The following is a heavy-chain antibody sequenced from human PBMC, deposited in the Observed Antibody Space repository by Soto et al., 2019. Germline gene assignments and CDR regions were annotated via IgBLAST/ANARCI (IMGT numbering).Heavy chain of an antibody. CDR2: INHSGST. D-gene: IGHD3-22*01. CDR3: ASRRMTYYYDSSHTLLRY. CDR1: GGSFSGYY. J-gene: IGHJ4*02. V-gene: IGHV4-34*01. Sequence: SETLSLTCAVYGGSFSGYYWSWIRQPPGKGLEWIGEINHSGSTNYNPSLKSRVTISVDTSKNQFSLKLSSVTAADTAVYYCASRRMTYYYDSSHTLLRYWGQGTLVTVSS.